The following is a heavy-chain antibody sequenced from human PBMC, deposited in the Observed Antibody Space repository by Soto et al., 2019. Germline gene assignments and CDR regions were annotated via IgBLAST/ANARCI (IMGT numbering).Heavy chain of an antibody. Sequence: QVQLQVSGPGLVKPSETLSLTCTVSGGSVNSSSYYWSWIRQPPGKGLEWIGYISYSGSTNYTPSLKSRVTISVDTSKNQCSLKVNSVTAADTAVYYCGGVAARPGYYGMDVWGQGTTVTVSS. V-gene: IGHV4-61*01. J-gene: IGHJ6*02. CDR1: GGSVNSSSYY. CDR2: ISYSGST. D-gene: IGHD6-6*01. CDR3: GGVAARPGYYGMDV.